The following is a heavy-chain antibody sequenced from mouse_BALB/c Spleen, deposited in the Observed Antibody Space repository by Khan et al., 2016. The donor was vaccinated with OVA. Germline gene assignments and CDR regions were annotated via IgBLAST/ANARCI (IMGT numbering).Heavy chain of an antibody. CDR3: AMDGAYYRNDGWFAY. CDR2: INPSSGYT. Sequence: VQLQQSGAELARPGASVKMSCKASGYTFTSYTIHWIKQRPGQGLEWIGYINPSSGYTNYNQKFKDKATLTADKSSTTAYMQLSCLTSDNSAVYYWAMDGAYYRNDGWFAYWGQGTLVTVSA. V-gene: IGHV1-4*01. J-gene: IGHJ3*01. D-gene: IGHD2-14*01. CDR1: GYTFTSYT.